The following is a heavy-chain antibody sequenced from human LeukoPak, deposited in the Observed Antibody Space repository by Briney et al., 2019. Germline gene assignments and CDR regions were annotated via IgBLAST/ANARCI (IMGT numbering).Heavy chain of an antibody. D-gene: IGHD6-19*01. CDR2: ISSSGNYI. CDR3: ARDLSGDSSSY. Sequence: GGSLRLSCAASGFTFRTYSMSWVRQAPGKGLEWVSSISSSGNYIYYADSAKGRFTISRDNAKNSLYLQMNGLRAEDTAVYYCARDLSGDSSSYWGQGTLVTVSS. J-gene: IGHJ4*02. CDR1: GFTFRTYS. V-gene: IGHV3-21*01.